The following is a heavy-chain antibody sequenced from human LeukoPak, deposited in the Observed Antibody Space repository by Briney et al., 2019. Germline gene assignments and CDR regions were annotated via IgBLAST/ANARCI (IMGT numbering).Heavy chain of an antibody. CDR1: GFIFSNYW. J-gene: IGHJ6*02. CDR3: GRGNYYGVDI. Sequence: GGSLRLSCAASGFIFSNYWMGWVRQAPGKRLEWVANMNKDGSEKYYADSVKGRFTISRDNARNSVYLQMNSLRVEDTAVYYCGRGNYYGVDIWGQGTTVTVSS. CDR2: MNKDGSEK. V-gene: IGHV3-7*01.